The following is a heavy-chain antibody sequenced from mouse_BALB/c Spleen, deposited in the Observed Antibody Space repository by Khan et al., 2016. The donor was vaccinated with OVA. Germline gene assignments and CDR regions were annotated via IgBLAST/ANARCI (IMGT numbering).Heavy chain of an antibody. J-gene: IGHJ3*01. CDR1: GFTFSSYS. Sequence: EVMLVESGGDLVKPGGSLKLSCAASGFTFSSYSMSWVRQTPDKRLEWVASISSDADYTYYPDSVKGRFTISRDNAKNTLYLQMSSLKSEDTAMYYCASHLTGSFDYWGQGTLVTVSA. CDR3: ASHLTGSFDY. CDR2: ISSDADYT. D-gene: IGHD4-1*01. V-gene: IGHV5-6*01.